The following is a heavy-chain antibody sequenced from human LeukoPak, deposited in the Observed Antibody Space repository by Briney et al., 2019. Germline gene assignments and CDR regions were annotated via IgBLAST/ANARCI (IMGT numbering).Heavy chain of an antibody. CDR3: ARVASGYFDY. CDR1: GFTFSNYN. Sequence: AGGSLRLSCAASGFTFSNYNMHWVRQAPGKGLEYVSAISNNGGSTYYADSVKGRFTISRDNSKNTLYLQMGSLRAEDMAVYYCARVASGYFDYWGQGTLVTISS. J-gene: IGHJ4*02. V-gene: IGHV3-64*02. D-gene: IGHD5-12*01. CDR2: ISNNGGST.